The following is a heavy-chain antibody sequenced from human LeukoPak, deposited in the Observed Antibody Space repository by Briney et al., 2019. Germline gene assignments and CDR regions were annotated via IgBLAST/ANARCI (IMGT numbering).Heavy chain of an antibody. V-gene: IGHV4-59*01. CDR1: GGSISSYY. J-gene: IGHJ4*02. CDR2: ICYSGST. CDR3: ARDPHSSGWSNFDY. D-gene: IGHD6-19*01. Sequence: SETLSLTCTVSGGSISSYYWSWIRQPPGKGLEWIGYICYSGSTNYNPSLKSRVTISVDTSKNQFSLKLSSVTAADTAVYYCARDPHSSGWSNFDYWGQGTLVTVSS.